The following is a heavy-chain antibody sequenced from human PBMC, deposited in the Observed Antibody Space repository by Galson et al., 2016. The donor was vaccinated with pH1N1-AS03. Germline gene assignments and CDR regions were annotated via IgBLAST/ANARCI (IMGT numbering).Heavy chain of an antibody. V-gene: IGHV5-51*01. CDR2: IHPIDSDA. D-gene: IGHD6-25*01. Sequence: QSGAEVKKPGESLKISCKTSGYSFTNSWIAWVRQMPGKGLEWMGFIHPIDSDARYNPYFEGQVTISADKSINTAYLQWSSLKASDTAIYYCARHNEAATLSAPSDSWGQGTLVTVSS. J-gene: IGHJ4*02. CDR3: ARHNEAATLSAPSDS. CDR1: GYSFTNSW.